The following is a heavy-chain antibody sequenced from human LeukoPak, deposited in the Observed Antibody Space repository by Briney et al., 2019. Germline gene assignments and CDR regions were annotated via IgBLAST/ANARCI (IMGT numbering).Heavy chain of an antibody. CDR2: MHHGGSA. CDR3: VRWSYYNVIAFDV. Sequence: PSETLSLTCTFSGGSFSSGSYYWSWIRQPPGKGLEWIGFMHHGGSADYKPSLKSRVTISVDTPKNQFSLKLSSMTAADTAVYYCVRWSYYNVIAFDVWGQGTMVTVSS. CDR1: GGSFSSGSYY. J-gene: IGHJ3*01. V-gene: IGHV4-61*01. D-gene: IGHD3-10*01.